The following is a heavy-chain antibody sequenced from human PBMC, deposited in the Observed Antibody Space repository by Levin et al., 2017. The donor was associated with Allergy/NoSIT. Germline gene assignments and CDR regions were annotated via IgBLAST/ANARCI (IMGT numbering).Heavy chain of an antibody. D-gene: IGHD6-6*01. CDR3: AHRTSLAARTHYYYLMDV. V-gene: IGHV2-5*02. J-gene: IGHJ6*02. CDR2: IYWDDDK. Sequence: SGPTLVKPTQTLTLTCTFSGFSLSASGVGVGWIRQPPGKALEWLALIYWDDDKRYSPSLRSRLTITKDTSKNQVVLTMTNMDPVDTATYYCAHRTSLAARTHYYYLMDVWGQGTTVIVSS. CDR1: GFSLSASGVG.